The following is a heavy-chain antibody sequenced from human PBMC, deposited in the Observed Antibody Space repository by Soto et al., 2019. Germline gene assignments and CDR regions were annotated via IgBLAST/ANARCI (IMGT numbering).Heavy chain of an antibody. Sequence: EVQLLESGGDLIQPGGSLRLSCAASGFTFNIYAMTWVRQAPGKGLEWVSTISRYGDITYYADSVEGRFTISRDNSKNTLYLQMNSLTAEYTAVYYCAKDRYLDHDSRGYLFDNWGQGTLVTVSS. V-gene: IGHV3-23*01. CDR3: AKDRYLDHDSRGYLFDN. CDR2: ISRYGDIT. CDR1: GFTFNIYA. J-gene: IGHJ4*02. D-gene: IGHD3-22*01.